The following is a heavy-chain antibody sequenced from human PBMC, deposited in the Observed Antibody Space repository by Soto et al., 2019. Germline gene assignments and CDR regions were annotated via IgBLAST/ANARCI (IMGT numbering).Heavy chain of an antibody. CDR2: IYSSGSP. Sequence: SETLSLTCTVSGGSISGYYWSWIRQPPGKGLEWIGYIYSSGSPNYNPSLKGRAAISVDTSENQTSLRLSSVTAADTAVYYCARVVIVPAARGHYNYFYMDVWGKGTTVTVSS. V-gene: IGHV4-59*08. CDR3: ARVVIVPAARGHYNYFYMDV. D-gene: IGHD2-2*01. J-gene: IGHJ6*03. CDR1: GGSISGYY.